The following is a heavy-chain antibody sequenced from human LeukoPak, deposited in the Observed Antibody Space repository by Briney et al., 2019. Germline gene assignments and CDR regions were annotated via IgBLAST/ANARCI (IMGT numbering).Heavy chain of an antibody. CDR3: AKDPVYDSSGSPYYFDY. CDR2: ISGSGGST. CDR1: GFTFSSYE. D-gene: IGHD3-22*01. Sequence: GGSLRLSCAASGFTFSSYEMNWVRQAPGKGLEWVSAISGSGGSTYYADSVKGRFTIPRDNSKNTLYLQMNSLRAEDTAVYYCAKDPVYDSSGSPYYFDYWGQGTLVTVSS. V-gene: IGHV3-23*01. J-gene: IGHJ4*02.